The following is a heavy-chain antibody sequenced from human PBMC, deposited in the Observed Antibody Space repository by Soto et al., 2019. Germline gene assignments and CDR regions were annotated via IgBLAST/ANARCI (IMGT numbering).Heavy chain of an antibody. Sequence: EVQLVETGGGLIQPGGSLRLSCAASGFTVSSNYMSWVRQAPGKGLEWVSVICSGGSTYYADSVKGRFTISRDNSKNTLYIQMNGLGAEDTAVYYCARDRVAATPEDVYYYDDMDVWGQGTTVTVSS. CDR2: ICSGGST. D-gene: IGHD2-15*01. CDR1: GFTVSSNY. J-gene: IGHJ6*02. CDR3: ARDRVAATPEDVYYYDDMDV. V-gene: IGHV3-53*02.